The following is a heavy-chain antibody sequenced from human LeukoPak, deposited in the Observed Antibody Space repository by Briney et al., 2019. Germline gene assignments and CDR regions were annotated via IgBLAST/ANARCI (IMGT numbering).Heavy chain of an antibody. Sequence: ASVKVSCKVSGYTLTELSMHWVRQAPGKGLEWMGGFDPEDGETIYAQKFQGRVTMTEDTSTDTAYMELSSLRSEDTAVYYCATAAVVVNTFDYWGQGTLVTVSS. J-gene: IGHJ4*02. CDR3: ATAAVVVNTFDY. V-gene: IGHV1-24*01. CDR2: FDPEDGET. CDR1: GYTLTELS. D-gene: IGHD3-22*01.